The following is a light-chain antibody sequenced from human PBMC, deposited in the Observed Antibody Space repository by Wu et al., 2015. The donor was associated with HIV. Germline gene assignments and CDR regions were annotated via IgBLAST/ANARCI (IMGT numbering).Light chain of an antibody. CDR1: QSVSSGY. J-gene: IGKJ2*03. CDR2: ETS. Sequence: ENVLTQSPDTLSVSVGQRVTLSCRASQSVSSGYLAWYQQKPGQGPRLLIYETSTRATGIPDRFGGSGSGTDFTLTISRVEPEDFAVYSCQKYGSTLGYSFAQGTKLEIK. V-gene: IGKV3-20*01. CDR3: QKYGSTLGYS.